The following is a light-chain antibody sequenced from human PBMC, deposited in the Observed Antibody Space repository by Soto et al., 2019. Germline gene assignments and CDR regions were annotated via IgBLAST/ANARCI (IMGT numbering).Light chain of an antibody. CDR2: WAS. CDR3: QQYYSTPPT. CDR1: QSVLYSSNNKNY. V-gene: IGKV4-1*01. Sequence: DIVMTQSPDSLAVSLGERAALNCKSSQSVLYSSNNKNYLAWYQQKPGRPPKLLIYWASSREAGVPDRFSGSGSGTDFTLTISSLQAEDVAVYYCQQYYSTPPTFGGGTKVDIK. J-gene: IGKJ4*01.